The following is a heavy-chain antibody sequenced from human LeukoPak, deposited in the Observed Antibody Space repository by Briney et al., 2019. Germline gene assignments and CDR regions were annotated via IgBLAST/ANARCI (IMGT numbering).Heavy chain of an antibody. CDR1: GFSFSNFG. V-gene: IGHV3-21*01. CDR2: ISSSSSYI. D-gene: IGHD5-12*01. CDR3: ARDGRYSGYDFGY. J-gene: IGHJ4*02. Sequence: GGSLRLSCAASGFSFSNFGMHWVRQAPGKGLEWVSSISSSSSYIYYADSVKGRFTISRDNAKNSLYLQMNSLRAEDTAVYYCARDGRYSGYDFGYWGQGTLVTVSS.